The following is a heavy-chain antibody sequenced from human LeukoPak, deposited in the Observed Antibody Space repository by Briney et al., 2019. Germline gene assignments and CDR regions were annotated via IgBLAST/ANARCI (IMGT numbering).Heavy chain of an antibody. CDR3: ANPPRDNYDFWSGYHYDY. D-gene: IGHD3-3*01. Sequence: PGGSLRLSXAASGFTFSSYGMHWVRQAPGKGLEWVAFIRYDGSNKYYADSVKGRFTISRDNSKNTLYLQMNSLRAEDTAVYYCANPPRDNYDFWSGYHYDYWGQGTLVTVSS. CDR1: GFTFSSYG. V-gene: IGHV3-30*02. J-gene: IGHJ4*02. CDR2: IRYDGSNK.